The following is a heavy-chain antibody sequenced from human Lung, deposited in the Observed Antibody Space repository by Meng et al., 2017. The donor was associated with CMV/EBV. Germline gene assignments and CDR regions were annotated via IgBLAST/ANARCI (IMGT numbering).Heavy chain of an antibody. J-gene: IGHJ4*02. CDR2: TSYDGSKK. CDR1: GFMFSSYS. Sequence: GESLKISCVASGFMFSSYSLHWVRQAPGKGLEWVAVTSYDGSKKEYANSVKGRFTVSRDNSKNTLYLQMNTLRADDTAVYYCARADYANYGFWSGFPAFWGQGTXVXVSS. CDR3: ARADYANYGFWSGFPAF. D-gene: IGHD3-3*01. V-gene: IGHV3-30*04.